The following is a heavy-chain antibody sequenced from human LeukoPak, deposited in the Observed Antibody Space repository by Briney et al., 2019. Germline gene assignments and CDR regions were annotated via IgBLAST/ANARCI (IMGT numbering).Heavy chain of an antibody. CDR2: ISTTSVM. J-gene: IGHJ4*02. Sequence: PGGSLRLSCAASGFTFSSYSMNWVRQAPGEGLEWISYISTTSVMYYADSVKGRFTISRDNAKNSLYLQINSLRDEDTAVYYCARYRDYAFDYWGQGTLVTVSS. CDR3: ARYRDYAFDY. V-gene: IGHV3-48*02. D-gene: IGHD4-17*01. CDR1: GFTFSSYS.